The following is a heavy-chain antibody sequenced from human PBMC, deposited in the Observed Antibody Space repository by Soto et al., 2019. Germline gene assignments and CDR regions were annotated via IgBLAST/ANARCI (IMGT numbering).Heavy chain of an antibody. CDR1: GFPFSNAW. Sequence: GGSLRLSCVASGFPFSNAWINWVRQVPGKGLEWVGRVKSKTDGGSSDYPAAVKGRFAVSRDDSRNIVYLQMNSLKIEDTGVYYCTTDSRTSLPEIRFDYWGHGTQVTVSS. CDR3: TTDSRTSLPEIRFDY. J-gene: IGHJ4*01. CDR2: VKSKTDGGSS. D-gene: IGHD2-8*01. V-gene: IGHV3-15*07.